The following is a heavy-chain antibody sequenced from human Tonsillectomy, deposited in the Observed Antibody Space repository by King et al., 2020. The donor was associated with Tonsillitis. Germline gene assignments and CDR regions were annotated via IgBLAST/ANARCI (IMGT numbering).Heavy chain of an antibody. J-gene: IGHJ3*02. Sequence: VQLVESGGGVVQPGRSLRLSCAASGFTFSSYGKHWVRQAPGKGLEWVAVISYDGSNKYYADSVKGRFTISRDNSKNTLYLQMNSLRAEDTAVYYCALIVVVIKAHIWGQGTMVTVSS. CDR3: ALIVVVIKAHI. CDR2: ISYDGSNK. D-gene: IGHD3-22*01. V-gene: IGHV3-30*03. CDR1: GFTFSSYG.